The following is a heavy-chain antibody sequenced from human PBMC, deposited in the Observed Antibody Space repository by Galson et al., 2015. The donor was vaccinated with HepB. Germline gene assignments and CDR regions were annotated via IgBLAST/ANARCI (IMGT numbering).Heavy chain of an antibody. V-gene: IGHV3-30-3*01. CDR2: ISYDGSNK. J-gene: IGHJ5*02. CDR1: GFTFSSYA. D-gene: IGHD2-8*01. CDR3: ARDLFGYCTNGVCPNWFDP. Sequence: SLRLSCAASGFTFSSYAMHWVRQAPGKGLEWVAVISYDGSNKYYADSVKGRFTISRDNSKNTLYLQMNSLRAEDTAVYYCARDLFGYCTNGVCPNWFDPWGQGTLVTVSS.